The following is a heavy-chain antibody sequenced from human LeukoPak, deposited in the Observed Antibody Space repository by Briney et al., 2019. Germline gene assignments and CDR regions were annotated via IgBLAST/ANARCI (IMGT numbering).Heavy chain of an antibody. CDR3: ARGRSWSYFDY. V-gene: IGHV3-48*03. J-gene: IGHJ4*02. CDR1: GFTFSSYE. CDR2: ISSSGSTI. D-gene: IGHD6-13*01. Sequence: GGSLRLSCAASGFTFSSYEMNWVRQAPGKGLEWVSYISSSGSTIYYADSVKGRFTVSRDNAKNSLYLQMNSLRAEDTAVYYCARGRSWSYFDYWGQGTLVTVSS.